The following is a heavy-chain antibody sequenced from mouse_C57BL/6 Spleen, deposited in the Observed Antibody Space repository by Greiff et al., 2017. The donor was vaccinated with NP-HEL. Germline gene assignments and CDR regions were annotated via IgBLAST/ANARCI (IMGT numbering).Heavy chain of an antibody. CDR1: GYSFTGYY. J-gene: IGHJ4*01. CDR2: INPSTGGT. Sequence: VQLKESGPELVKPGASVKISCKASGYSFTGYYMNWVKQSPEKSLEWIGEINPSTGGTTYNQKFKAKATLTVDKSSSTAYMQLKSLTSEDSAVYYCARFVSSPYAMDYWGQGTSVTVSS. D-gene: IGHD1-1*01. CDR3: ARFVSSPYAMDY. V-gene: IGHV1-42*01.